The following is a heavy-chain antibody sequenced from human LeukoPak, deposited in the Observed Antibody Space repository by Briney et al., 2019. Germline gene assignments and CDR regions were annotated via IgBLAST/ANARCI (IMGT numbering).Heavy chain of an antibody. J-gene: IGHJ4*02. CDR3: ARDTFHPGLIDS. V-gene: IGHV3-21*05. CDR1: GFTFSRYA. CDR2: INTDSSDI. Sequence: PGGSLRLSCAASGFTFSRYAMNWVRQAPGKGLEWVSYINTDSSDIHYADSVRGRFTISRDNARNTRYLQLSSLRAEDSAVYYCARDTFHPGLIDSWGQGTLVTVSS. D-gene: IGHD2-21*01.